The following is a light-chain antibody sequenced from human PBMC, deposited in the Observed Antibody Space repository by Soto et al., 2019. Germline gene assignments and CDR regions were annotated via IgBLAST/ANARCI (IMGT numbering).Light chain of an antibody. CDR2: GAS. CDR3: QQYGSSPPT. J-gene: IGKJ1*01. CDR1: QSISRY. V-gene: IGKV3-20*01. Sequence: IVLTQSPGTLSLSPGERTTLSCRASQSISRYLAWYQQKPGQGPRLLIYGASSRATGTPDRFSGSGSGTDFTLTINRLGPEDFALYYCQQYGSSPPTFGQGPKVDIK.